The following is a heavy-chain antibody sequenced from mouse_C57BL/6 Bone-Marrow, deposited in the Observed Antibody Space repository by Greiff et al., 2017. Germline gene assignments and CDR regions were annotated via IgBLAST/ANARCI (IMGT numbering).Heavy chain of an antibody. CDR2: IYPADSET. J-gene: IGHJ2*01. V-gene: IGHV1-61*01. Sequence: QVQLQQPGAELVRPGSSVKLSCKASGYTFTSYWMDWVKQRPGQGLEWIGNIYPADSETNYNQKFKDKATLTVDKSSSTAYMQLSSLTSEDSAVYYCARGEYYGSSAFDYWGQGTTLTVSS. CDR3: ARGEYYGSSAFDY. CDR1: GYTFTSYW. D-gene: IGHD1-1*01.